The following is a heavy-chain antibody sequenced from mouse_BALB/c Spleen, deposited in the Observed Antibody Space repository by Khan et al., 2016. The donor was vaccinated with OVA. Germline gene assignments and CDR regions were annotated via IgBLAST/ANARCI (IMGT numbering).Heavy chain of an antibody. D-gene: IGHD2-1*01. CDR3: ARNGFGNYEIWDY. V-gene: IGHV1-5*01. CDR1: GYTFTNYW. Sequence: VQLKESGTVLARPGASVKMSCKASGYTFTNYWMHWVKQRPGQGLEWIGTIYPGNSDTNYNQKFTGKAKLTAATSTSTAYMELISLSNEDSAVYYCARNGFGNYEIWDYWGQGTTLTVSS. CDR2: IYPGNSDT. J-gene: IGHJ2*01.